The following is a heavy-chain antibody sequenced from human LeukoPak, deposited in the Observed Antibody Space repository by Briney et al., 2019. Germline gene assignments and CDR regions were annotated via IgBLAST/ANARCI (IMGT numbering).Heavy chain of an antibody. D-gene: IGHD3-10*01. J-gene: IGHJ4*02. CDR1: GYTFNAYH. Sequence: ASVKVSCKASGYTFNAYHMHWVRQAPGQGLEWMGWINPNSGGTVYAQKVQGRVTITRDTSISTAYMELSSLRSDDTAVYYCARDILGGGNYNLFDCWGQGALVTVSS. CDR3: ARDILGGGNYNLFDC. CDR2: INPNSGGT. V-gene: IGHV1-2*02.